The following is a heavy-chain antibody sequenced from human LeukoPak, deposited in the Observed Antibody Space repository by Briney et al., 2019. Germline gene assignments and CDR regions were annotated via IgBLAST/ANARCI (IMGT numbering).Heavy chain of an antibody. CDR3: ARTTDYDDDNWFDP. CDR1: GDSISSSSSY. J-gene: IGHJ5*02. V-gene: IGHV4-39*01. CDR2: IYYSGST. D-gene: IGHD4-17*01. Sequence: PSETLSLTCTVSGDSISSSSSYWGWIRQPPGEGLEWIGSIYYSGSTYYNTSLKSRVTISVDTSKNQFSLRLNSATAADTAVYYCARTTDYDDDNWFDPWGQGTLVTVSS.